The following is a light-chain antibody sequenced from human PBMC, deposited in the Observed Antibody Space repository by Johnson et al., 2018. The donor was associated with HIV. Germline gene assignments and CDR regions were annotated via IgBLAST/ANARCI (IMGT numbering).Light chain of an antibody. CDR3: GTWDSSLSFYV. V-gene: IGLV1-51*02. CDR2: ENN. CDR1: SSNIGNNY. J-gene: IGLJ1*01. Sequence: QSVLTQPPSVSAAPGQKVTISCSGSSSNIGNNYVSWYQQLPGTAPKLLIYENNKRPSGIPDRFSGSKSGTSATLAITGLQTGDEADYYCGTWDSSLSFYVFGTGTKVIVL.